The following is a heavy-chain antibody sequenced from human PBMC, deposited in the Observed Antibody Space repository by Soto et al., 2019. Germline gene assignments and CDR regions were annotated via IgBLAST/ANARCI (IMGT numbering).Heavy chain of an antibody. CDR2: IKSKKDGGTT. V-gene: IGHV3-15*01. Sequence: GGSLSLSCEVYGYPFIDHWMSWVLQAPGKGLEWVGRIKSKKDGGTTEYAAPVKGRITISRDDAKNTLYLQMNSLKTEDTAVYYCTLVTYCTAATCPDSRGQGTRLTISS. D-gene: IGHD2-8*02. J-gene: IGHJ1*01. CDR1: GYPFIDHW. CDR3: TLVTYCTAATCPDS.